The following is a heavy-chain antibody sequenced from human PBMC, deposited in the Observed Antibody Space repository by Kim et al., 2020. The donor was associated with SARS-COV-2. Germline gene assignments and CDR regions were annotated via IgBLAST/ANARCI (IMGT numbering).Heavy chain of an antibody. Sequence: ADSVKVRFTISRDNSKNTLYLQMNSLRAEDKAVYYCARDRGYHYYSGMDVWGQGTTVTVSS. CDR3: ARDRGYHYYSGMDV. J-gene: IGHJ6*02. V-gene: IGHV3-53*01.